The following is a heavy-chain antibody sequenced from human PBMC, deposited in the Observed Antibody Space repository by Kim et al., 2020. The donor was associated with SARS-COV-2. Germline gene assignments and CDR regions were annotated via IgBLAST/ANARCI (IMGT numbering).Heavy chain of an antibody. V-gene: IGHV3-48*03. J-gene: IGHJ3*02. Sequence: GGSLRLSCAASGFTFSSYEMNWVRQAPGKGLEWVSYISSSGSTIYYADSVKGRFTISRDNAKNSLYLQMNSLRAEDTAVYYCARYGARLQDAFDIWGQGTMVTVSS. CDR1: GFTFSSYE. CDR2: ISSSGSTI. D-gene: IGHD5-12*01. CDR3: ARYGARLQDAFDI.